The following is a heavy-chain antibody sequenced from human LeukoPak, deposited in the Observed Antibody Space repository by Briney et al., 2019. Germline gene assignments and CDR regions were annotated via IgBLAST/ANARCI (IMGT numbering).Heavy chain of an antibody. CDR3: ARSYCSSTSCSPYYYYYMDV. J-gene: IGHJ6*03. V-gene: IGHV4-31*03. Sequence: NASETLSLTCTVSGGSISSGGYYWSWIRQHPGKGLEWIGYIYCSGSTYYNPSLKSRVTISVDTSKNQFSLKLSSVTAADTAVYYCARSYCSSTSCSPYYYYYMDVWGKGTTVTVSS. D-gene: IGHD2-2*01. CDR2: IYCSGST. CDR1: GGSISSGGYY.